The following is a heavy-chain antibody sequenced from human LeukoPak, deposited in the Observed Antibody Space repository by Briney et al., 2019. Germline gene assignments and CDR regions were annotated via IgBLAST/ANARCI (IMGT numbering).Heavy chain of an antibody. CDR3: AREVLSFGRGPIHAFDI. CDR2: ISSSSSYI. J-gene: IGHJ3*02. V-gene: IGHV3-21*01. CDR1: GFTFSSYS. Sequence: GGSLRLSCAASGFTFSSYSMNWVRQAPGKGLEWVSSISSSSSYIYYADSVKGRFTISRDNAKNSLYLQMNSLRAEDTAVYYCAREVLSFGRGPIHAFDIWGQGTMVTVSS. D-gene: IGHD3-10*01.